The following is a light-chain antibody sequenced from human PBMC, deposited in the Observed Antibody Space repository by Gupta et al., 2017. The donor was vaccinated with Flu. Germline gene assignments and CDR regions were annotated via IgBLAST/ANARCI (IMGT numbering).Light chain of an antibody. CDR1: ISDVGAYNY. CDR3: SSYTTSSTWV. Sequence: QSALTQPASVSGSPGQSITISCTGTISDVGAYNYVSWYQQHPGKAPKLMIYEVSDRPSGVSNRFSGSKSGNTASLTISGLEAEDEADYYCSSYTTSSTWVFGGGTKLNVI. V-gene: IGLV2-14*01. CDR2: EVS. J-gene: IGLJ3*02.